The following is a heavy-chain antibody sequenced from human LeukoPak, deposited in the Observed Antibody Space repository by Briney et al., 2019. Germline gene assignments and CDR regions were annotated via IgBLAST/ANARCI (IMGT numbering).Heavy chain of an antibody. D-gene: IGHD3-22*01. CDR2: IYSGDSDT. Sequence: PGEPLTISCKRSGYRFTSYGIGWVRQTPGKGLEWMGIIYSGDSDTRYSPSFQGQVTSLVVKSINTAYLQWSSLKASDAAMYYCARTYHYDSSAYYKPFDIWGQGTMVTVSS. CDR3: ARTYHYDSSAYYKPFDI. CDR1: GYRFTSYG. V-gene: IGHV5-51*01. J-gene: IGHJ3*02.